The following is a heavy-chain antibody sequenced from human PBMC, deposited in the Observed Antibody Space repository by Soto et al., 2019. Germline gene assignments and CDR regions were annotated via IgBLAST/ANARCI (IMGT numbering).Heavy chain of an antibody. CDR3: ARRWGGTFDY. V-gene: IGHV4-59*01. J-gene: IGHJ4*02. CDR1: GGSIRRYY. D-gene: IGHD2-21*01. CDR2: IYYSGST. Sequence: SENLSLTSTFSGGSIRRYYWNLIRQPPRKGLGWIGYIYYSGSTNYNPSLKSRVTISVDTSKNQFSLKLSSVTAADTAVYYCARRWGGTFDYWGQGTLVTVSS.